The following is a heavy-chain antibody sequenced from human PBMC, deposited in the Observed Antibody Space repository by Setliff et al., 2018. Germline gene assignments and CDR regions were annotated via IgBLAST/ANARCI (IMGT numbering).Heavy chain of an antibody. J-gene: IGHJ4*02. Sequence: GGSLRLSCAASGFTFSGYSMNWVRQAPGKGLEWVSYISGSSHIISYADSVKGRFTISRDNAKNSLYLQMTNMDPVDTATYYCARIHQRLAPPYFDYWGQGTLVTVSS. CDR2: ISGSSHII. D-gene: IGHD6-25*01. V-gene: IGHV3-48*01. CDR3: ARIHQRLAPPYFDY. CDR1: GFTFSGYS.